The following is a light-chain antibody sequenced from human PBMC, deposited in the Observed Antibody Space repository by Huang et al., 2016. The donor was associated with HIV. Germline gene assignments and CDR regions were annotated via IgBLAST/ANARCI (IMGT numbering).Light chain of an antibody. V-gene: IGKV1-9*01. J-gene: IGKJ4*01. Sequence: IQLTQSPSSLSASVGDRVTITFRASQGISSYLAWDHQKPGKAPKLLIYAASTLQSGVPSRFSGSGSGTDFTLIISSLQPEDFATYYCQQVNSYPLTFGGGTKVEIK. CDR1: QGISSY. CDR3: QQVNSYPLT. CDR2: AAS.